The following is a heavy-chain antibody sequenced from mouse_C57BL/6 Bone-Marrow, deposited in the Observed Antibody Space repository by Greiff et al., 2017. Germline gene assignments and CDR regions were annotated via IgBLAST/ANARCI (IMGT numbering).Heavy chain of an antibody. V-gene: IGHV1-19*01. D-gene: IGHD1-1*01. CDR2: INPYNGGT. CDR1: GYTFTDYY. J-gene: IGHJ2*03. CDR3: ARGGYYYCDC. Sequence: VQPQQSGPVLVKPGAPVKMSCKASGYTFTDYYMNRVKQSPGKSLEWIGVINPYNGGTSYNQKFKGKATLTVDKSSSTAYMELNSLTSEDSAVYFCARGGYYYCDCWGQGTGPTVSA.